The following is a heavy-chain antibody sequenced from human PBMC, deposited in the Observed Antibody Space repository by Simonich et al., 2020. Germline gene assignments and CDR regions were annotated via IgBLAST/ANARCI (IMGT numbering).Heavy chain of an antibody. Sequence: GGGLVQPGGSLGLSCAASGFTFSSYAMSWVRQAPGKGLEWVSAISGSGGSTYYADSVKGRFTISRDNSKNTLYLQMNSLRAEDTAVYYCAKDLGERITMIVVVIDAFDIWGQGTMVTVSS. CDR2: ISGSGGST. CDR1: GFTFSSYA. J-gene: IGHJ3*02. CDR3: AKDLGERITMIVVVIDAFDI. D-gene: IGHD3-22*01. V-gene: IGHV3-23*01.